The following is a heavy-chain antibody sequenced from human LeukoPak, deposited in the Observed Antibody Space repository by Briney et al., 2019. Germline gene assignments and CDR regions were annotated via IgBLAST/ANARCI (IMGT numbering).Heavy chain of an antibody. CDR2: IFHSGST. D-gene: IGHD6-13*01. CDR1: GGSISTHS. Sequence: SETLSLTCTVSGGSISTHSWSWIRQPPGKGLEWIGYIFHSGSTNYNPSLKSRVTISVDTSKNQFSLKLSSVTAADTAVYYCARPRYLAAAPFDYWGQGTLVTVSS. V-gene: IGHV4-59*11. CDR3: ARPRYLAAAPFDY. J-gene: IGHJ4*02.